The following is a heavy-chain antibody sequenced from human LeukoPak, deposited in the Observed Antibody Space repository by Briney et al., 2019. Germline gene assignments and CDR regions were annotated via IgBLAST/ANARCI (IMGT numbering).Heavy chain of an antibody. CDR1: GFTFDDYA. Sequence: GGSLRLSCAASGFTFDDYAMHWVRQAPGKGLEWVSGISWDSVTFGYADSVKGRFTISRDNSQNILFLQMNSLRPEDTAVYYCAKDKSYSELYHFDYWGQGALVTVSS. D-gene: IGHD3-3*01. CDR2: ISWDSVTF. V-gene: IGHV3-9*01. CDR3: AKDKSYSELYHFDY. J-gene: IGHJ4*02.